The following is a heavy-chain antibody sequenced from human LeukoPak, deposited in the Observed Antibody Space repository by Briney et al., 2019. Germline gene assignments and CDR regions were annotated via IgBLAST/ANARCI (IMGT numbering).Heavy chain of an antibody. V-gene: IGHV3-30*18. CDR3: AKVAAAGTGDY. Sequence: GGSLRLPCAASGFTFSSYGMHWVRQAPGKGLEWVAVISYDGSNKYYADSVKGRFTISRDNSKNTLYLQMNSLRAEDTAVYYCAKVAAAGTGDYWGQGTLVTVSS. D-gene: IGHD6-13*01. CDR1: GFTFSSYG. J-gene: IGHJ4*02. CDR2: ISYDGSNK.